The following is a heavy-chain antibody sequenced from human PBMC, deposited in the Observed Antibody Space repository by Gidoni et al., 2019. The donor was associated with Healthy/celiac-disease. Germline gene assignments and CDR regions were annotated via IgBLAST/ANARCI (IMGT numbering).Heavy chain of an antibody. CDR3: ARDNTVGIQLWLAAGVLDY. Sequence: QVQLVESGGGLVKPGGSMRLAGAAPGFTFRDYNMSWISQAPGKGLEWVSFISSSGSTIYSADSVKGRFTISRDNAKTSLYLQMNSLRAEYTAVYYCARDNTVGIQLWLAAGVLDYWGQGTLVTVSS. V-gene: IGHV3-11*01. CDR2: ISSSGSTI. D-gene: IGHD5-18*01. J-gene: IGHJ4*02. CDR1: GFTFRDYN.